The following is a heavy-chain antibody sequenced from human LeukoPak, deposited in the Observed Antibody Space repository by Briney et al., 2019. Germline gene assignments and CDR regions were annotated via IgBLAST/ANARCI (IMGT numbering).Heavy chain of an antibody. V-gene: IGHV4-34*01. CDR1: GGSFSGYY. J-gene: IGHJ6*03. CDR2: INHSGST. Sequence: SETLSLTCAVYGGSFSGYYWSWIRQPPGKGLEWIGEINHSGSTNYNPSLKSRVTISVDTSKNQFSLKLSSVTAADTAVYYCARGRGFGFITMVRGVPRAYMDVWGKGTTVTVSS. CDR3: ARGRGFGFITMVRGVPRAYMDV. D-gene: IGHD3-10*01.